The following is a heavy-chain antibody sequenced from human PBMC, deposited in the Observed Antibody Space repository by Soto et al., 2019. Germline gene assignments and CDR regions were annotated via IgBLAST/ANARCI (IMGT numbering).Heavy chain of an antibody. D-gene: IGHD1-26*01. Sequence: PGGSLRLSCAASGFIFENFGMSWVRQAPGKGLECISSISGSGFKKYYADSVKGRFTISRDNSKRTVYLELNNLSAEDTAVYHCAKNQGVELVPLATVDWFDPWGQGSVVTVSS. CDR2: ISGSGFKK. V-gene: IGHV3-23*01. CDR1: GFIFENFG. J-gene: IGHJ5*02. CDR3: AKNQGVELVPLATVDWFDP.